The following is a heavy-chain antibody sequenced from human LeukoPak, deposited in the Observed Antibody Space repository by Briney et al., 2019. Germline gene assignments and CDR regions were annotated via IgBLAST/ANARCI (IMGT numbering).Heavy chain of an antibody. V-gene: IGHV1-46*01. CDR3: ARSPALWWLPDY. D-gene: IGHD2-21*01. J-gene: IGHJ4*02. CDR1: GYTFTGYY. Sequence: ASVKVSCKASGYTFTGYYMHWVRQAPGQGLEWMGIINPSGGSTSYAQKFQGRVTMTRDTSTSTVYMELSSLRSEDTAVYYCARSPALWWLPDYWGQGTLVTVSS. CDR2: INPSGGST.